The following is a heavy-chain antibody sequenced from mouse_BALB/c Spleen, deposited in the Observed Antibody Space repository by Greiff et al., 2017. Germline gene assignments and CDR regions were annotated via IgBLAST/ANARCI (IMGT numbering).Heavy chain of an antibody. J-gene: IGHJ4*01. Sequence: EVHLVESGGGLVQPGGSRKLSCAASGFTFSSFGMHWVRQAPEKGLEWVAYISSGSSTIYYADTVKGRFTISRDNPKNTLFLQMTSLRSEDTAMYYCARNYLDYWGQGTSVTVSS. CDR1: GFTFSSFG. CDR3: ARNYLDY. D-gene: IGHD1-1*02. CDR2: ISSGSSTI. V-gene: IGHV5-17*02.